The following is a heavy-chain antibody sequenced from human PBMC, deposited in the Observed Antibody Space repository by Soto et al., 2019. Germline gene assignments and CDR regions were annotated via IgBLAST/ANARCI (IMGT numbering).Heavy chain of an antibody. CDR2: IKSKTDGGTT. CDR1: GFTFSNAW. D-gene: IGHD3-10*01. J-gene: IGHJ3*02. V-gene: IGHV3-15*01. Sequence: EVQLVESGGGLVKPGGSLRLSCAASGFTFSNAWMSWVRQAPGKGLEWVGSIKSKTDGGTTDYAAPVKGRFTISRDDSKNTLYLQMNSLKTEDTAVYYCTTAKVSYYGSGYAFDIWGQGTMVTVSS. CDR3: TTAKVSYYGSGYAFDI.